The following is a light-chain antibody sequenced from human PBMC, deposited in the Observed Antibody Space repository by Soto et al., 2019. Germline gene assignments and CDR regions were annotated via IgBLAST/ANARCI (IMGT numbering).Light chain of an antibody. V-gene: IGKV1-5*01. CDR1: QSLNNW. J-gene: IGKJ5*01. CDR3: QQYHRASIT. Sequence: DIQIPQSPPTRSASARDRVTIPFRASQSLNNWLAWYRPRQGKAPKLLIYDPYTLERGVPSRFSGTGSGTEFTLTIRSLPPDDFATYCCQQYHRASITFGQGTRLEI. CDR2: DPY.